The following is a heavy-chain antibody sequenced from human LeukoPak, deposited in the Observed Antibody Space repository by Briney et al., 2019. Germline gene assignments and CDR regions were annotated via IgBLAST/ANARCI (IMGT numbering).Heavy chain of an antibody. V-gene: IGHV3-21*01. D-gene: IGHD3-10*01. CDR2: ISSSSSYI. Sequence: SGGSLRLSCAASGFTFSSYSMNWVRQAPGKGLEWVPSISSSSSYIYYADSVKGRFTISRDNAKNSLYLQMNSLRAEDTAVYYCARPAQTMVRGGAFDYWGQGTLVTVSS. J-gene: IGHJ4*02. CDR1: GFTFSSYS. CDR3: ARPAQTMVRGGAFDY.